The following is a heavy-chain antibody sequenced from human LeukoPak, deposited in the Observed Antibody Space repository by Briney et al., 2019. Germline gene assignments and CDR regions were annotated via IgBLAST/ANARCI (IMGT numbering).Heavy chain of an antibody. J-gene: IGHJ3*02. CDR2: INPNSGGT. V-gene: IGHV1-2*02. D-gene: IGHD3-22*01. CDR1: GYTFTGYY. Sequence: GASVKASCKASGYTFTGYYMHWVRQAPGQGLEWMGWINPNSGGTNYAQKFQGRVTMTRDTSISTAYMELSRLRSDDTAVYYCARVRYYDSSGYYRPDDAFDIWGQGTMVTVSS. CDR3: ARVRYYDSSGYYRPDDAFDI.